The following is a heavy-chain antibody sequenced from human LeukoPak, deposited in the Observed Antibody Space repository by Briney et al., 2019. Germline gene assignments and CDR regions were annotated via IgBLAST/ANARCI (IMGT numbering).Heavy chain of an antibody. J-gene: IGHJ4*02. D-gene: IGHD1-26*01. V-gene: IGHV3-30*04. Sequence: GRSLRLSCAASGFTFSSYAMHWVRQAPGKGLEWVAVISYDGSNKYYADSVKGRFTISRDNSKNTLYLQMNSLRAEDTAVYYCARDRSGSYLKYFDYWGQGTLVTVSS. CDR1: GFTFSSYA. CDR2: ISYDGSNK. CDR3: ARDRSGSYLKYFDY.